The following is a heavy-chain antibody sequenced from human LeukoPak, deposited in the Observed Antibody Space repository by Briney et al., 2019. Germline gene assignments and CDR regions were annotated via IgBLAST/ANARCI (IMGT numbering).Heavy chain of an antibody. CDR1: GYSFTDYA. J-gene: IGHJ4*02. CDR2: INTNTGNP. D-gene: IGHD2-15*01. Sequence: ASVKVSCKASGYSFTDYAIDWVRQAPGQGLEWTGWINTNTGNPTYAQGFTGRFVFSLDTSVNTAYLHISSLTAEDTAVYYCARDQSLGGGQFDYWGQGTLVTVSS. CDR3: ARDQSLGGGQFDY. V-gene: IGHV7-4-1*02.